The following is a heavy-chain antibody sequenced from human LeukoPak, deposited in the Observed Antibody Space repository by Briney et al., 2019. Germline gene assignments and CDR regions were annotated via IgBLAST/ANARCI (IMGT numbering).Heavy chain of an antibody. J-gene: IGHJ4*02. D-gene: IGHD4-23*01. CDR2: VSGSGNYT. V-gene: IGHV3-23*01. CDR1: GFTFRTYA. CDR3: ATPSFGGNYFDY. Sequence: GGSLRLSCAASGFTFRTYAMSWVRQAPGKGLEWVSGVSGSGNYTYYADSVKGRFSISRDNSKNTVYLQMNSLRAEDTAVYYCATPSFGGNYFDYWGQGTLVTVSS.